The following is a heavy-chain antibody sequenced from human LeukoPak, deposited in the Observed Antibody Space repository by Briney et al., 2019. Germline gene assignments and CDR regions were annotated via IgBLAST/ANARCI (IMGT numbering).Heavy chain of an antibody. CDR3: ARGGRMVRGVITISYYYYMDV. D-gene: IGHD3-10*01. CDR2: MNPNSGNT. CDR1: GYTFTSYD. J-gene: IGHJ6*03. Sequence: GASVKVSCKASGYTFTSYDINWVRQATGQGLEWMGWMNPNSGNTGYAQKFQGRVTMTRSTSISTAYMELSSLRSEDTAVYYCARGGRMVRGVITISYYYYMDVWGKGTTVTISS. V-gene: IGHV1-8*01.